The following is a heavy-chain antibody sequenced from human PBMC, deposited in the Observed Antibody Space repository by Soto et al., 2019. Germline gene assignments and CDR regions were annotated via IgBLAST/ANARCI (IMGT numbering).Heavy chain of an antibody. Sequence: GGSLRLSCAASGFTFSSYAMHWVRQAPGKGLEYVSAISSNGGSTYYANSVKGRFTISRDNSKNTLYLQMGSLRAEDMAVYYCARDGTPVDTYRRFGNWFDPWGQGTLVTVS. V-gene: IGHV3-64*01. CDR1: GFTFSSYA. CDR3: ARDGTPVDTYRRFGNWFDP. J-gene: IGHJ5*02. D-gene: IGHD1-26*01. CDR2: ISSNGGST.